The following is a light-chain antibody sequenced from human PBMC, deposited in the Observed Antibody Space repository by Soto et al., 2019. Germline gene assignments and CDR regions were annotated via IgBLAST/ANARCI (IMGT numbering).Light chain of an antibody. J-gene: IGKJ5*01. V-gene: IGKV3-11*01. CDR1: QSVSSY. CDR3: QQRSNGPIT. CDR2: DAS. Sequence: EIVLTQSPATLSLSPGERATLSCRASQSVSSYLAWYQQKPGQAPRLLIYDASNRATGIPARFSGSGSGTDFTLTISSLDPEDFAVYYGQQRSNGPITFGQGTRLEIK.